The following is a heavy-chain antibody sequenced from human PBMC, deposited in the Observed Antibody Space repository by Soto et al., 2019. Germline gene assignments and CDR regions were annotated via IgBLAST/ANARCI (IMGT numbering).Heavy chain of an antibody. CDR2: INHSGST. CDR3: ARGWGTAGHIANYFDY. CDR1: CGSFSGYY. J-gene: IGHJ4*02. V-gene: IGHV4-34*01. Sequence: KTSDTLSLTCAVYCGSFSGYYWSWIRQPPGKGLEWIGEINHSGSTNYNPSLKSRVTISVDASKNQFSLKLSSVTAADTAVYYCARGWGTAGHIANYFDYWGQGTLVTVSS. D-gene: IGHD6-19*01.